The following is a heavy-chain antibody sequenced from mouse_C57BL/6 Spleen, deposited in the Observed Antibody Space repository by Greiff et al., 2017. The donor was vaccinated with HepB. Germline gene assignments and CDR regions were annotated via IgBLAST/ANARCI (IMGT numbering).Heavy chain of an antibody. J-gene: IGHJ2*01. V-gene: IGHV5-12*01. CDR2: ISNGGGST. Sequence: EVNLVESGGGLVQPGGSLKLSCAASGFTFSDYYMYWVRQTPEKRLEWVAYISNGGGSTYYPDTVKGRFTISRDNAKNTLYLQMSRLKSEDSAMYYCARLYSNYDYFDYWGQGTTLTVSS. CDR1: GFTFSDYY. CDR3: ARLYSNYDYFDY. D-gene: IGHD2-5*01.